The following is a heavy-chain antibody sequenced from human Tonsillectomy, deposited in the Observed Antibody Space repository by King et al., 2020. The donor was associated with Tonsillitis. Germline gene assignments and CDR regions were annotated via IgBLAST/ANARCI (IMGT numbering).Heavy chain of an antibody. V-gene: IGHV4-59*01. D-gene: IGHD6-19*01. J-gene: IGHJ2*01. CDR3: AREYSSGWDRYWYFDL. CDR1: GGSISSYY. CDR2: IYYSGST. Sequence: VQLQESGPGLVKPSETLSLTCTVSGGSISSYYWSWIRQPPGKGLEWIGYIYYSGSTNYNPSLKSRVTISVDTSKNQFSLKLTSVTAADPAVYYCAREYSSGWDRYWYFDLWGRGTLVTVSS.